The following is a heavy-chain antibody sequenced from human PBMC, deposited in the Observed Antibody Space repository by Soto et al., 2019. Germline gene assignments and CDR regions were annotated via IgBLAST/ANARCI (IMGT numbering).Heavy chain of an antibody. J-gene: IGHJ4*02. Sequence: EVHLLESGGGLVHPGGSLRLSCGASGFTFSSCVMTWVRQAPGEGLEWVSCITDSGAGTYYADSVKGRFTISRDNSKNTVYLQMNNLRAEDTGVYYCAKGLINGRWYAADWGQGTLVTVSS. CDR3: AKGLINGRWYAAD. D-gene: IGHD6-13*01. V-gene: IGHV3-23*01. CDR2: ITDSGAGT. CDR1: GFTFSSCV.